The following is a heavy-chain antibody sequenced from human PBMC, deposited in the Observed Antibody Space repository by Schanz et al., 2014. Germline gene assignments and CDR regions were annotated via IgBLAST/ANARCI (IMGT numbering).Heavy chain of an antibody. J-gene: IGHJ6*02. CDR1: GFTFSSYG. V-gene: IGHV3-33*06. Sequence: QVHLVESGGGVVQPGRSLRLSCAASGFTFSSYGMHWVRQAPGRGLEWVALIWYDGSNEYYADSVKGRFTISRDNSKDTLYLQMSGLTPEDTAVYYCAKELNRRGGQTNFYYYYGMDVWGQGTTVTVSS. CDR2: IWYDGSNE. D-gene: IGHD5-12*01. CDR3: AKELNRRGGQTNFYYYYGMDV.